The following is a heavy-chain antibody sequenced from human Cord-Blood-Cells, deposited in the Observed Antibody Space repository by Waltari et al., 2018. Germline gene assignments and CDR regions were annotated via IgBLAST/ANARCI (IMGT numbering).Heavy chain of an antibody. J-gene: IGHJ3*02. CDR2: IYTSGST. Sequence: QVQLQESGPGLVKPSETLSLTCTVSGGSISSYYWSWIRQPAGKGLEWIGRIYTSGSTNYNPSLKRRVTMSVDTSKKQFALKLSAVTAADTAVYYCARDPTWSDAFDIWGQGTMVTVSS. V-gene: IGHV4-4*07. CDR3: ARDPTWSDAFDI. CDR1: GGSISSYY. D-gene: IGHD2-8*02.